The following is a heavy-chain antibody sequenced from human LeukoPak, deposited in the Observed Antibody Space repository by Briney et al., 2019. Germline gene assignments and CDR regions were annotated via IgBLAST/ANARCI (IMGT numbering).Heavy chain of an antibody. CDR2: INTNSGGT. CDR3: ARDQGGLPADY. Sequence: AASVTVSFTASGYTFTVYYMHWVRQAPGQGLGWMGWINTNSGGTNYAQKFQGRVTMTSDTSISTAYMELCRLRSDDTAVYYCARDQGGLPADYWGQGTLVTVSS. CDR1: GYTFTVYY. D-gene: IGHD3-16*01. V-gene: IGHV1-2*02. J-gene: IGHJ4*02.